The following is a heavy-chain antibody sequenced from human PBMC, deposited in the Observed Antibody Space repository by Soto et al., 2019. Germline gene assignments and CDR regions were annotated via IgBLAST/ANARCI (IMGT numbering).Heavy chain of an antibody. CDR3: TRVSVTMDWHFDP. D-gene: IGHD4-17*01. CDR2: VRSKPNNYAA. Sequence: EVQLVESGGGLVQPGESLKLSCAASGFTFSASAMHWVRLASGKGLEWVGRVRSKPNNYAAEYAASVKGRFTISRDDSKNTAYLQMNSLKTEDTVVYYCTRVSVTMDWHFDPWGRGTLVTVSS. V-gene: IGHV3-73*01. CDR1: GFTFSASA. J-gene: IGHJ2*01.